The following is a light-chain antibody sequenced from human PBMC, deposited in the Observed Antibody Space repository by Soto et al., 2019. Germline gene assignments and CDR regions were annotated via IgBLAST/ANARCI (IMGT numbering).Light chain of an antibody. CDR2: EVS. Sequence: QSALTQPPSASGSPGQSVTISCTGTSSDIGAYIYVSWYQQHPGKAPKLMISEVSRRPSGVPERFSGSKSGNTASLTVSGLQADDEANYYCSSYAGSNNFVFGPVNKVIV. CDR3: SSYAGSNNFV. CDR1: SSDIGAYIY. V-gene: IGLV2-8*01. J-gene: IGLJ1*01.